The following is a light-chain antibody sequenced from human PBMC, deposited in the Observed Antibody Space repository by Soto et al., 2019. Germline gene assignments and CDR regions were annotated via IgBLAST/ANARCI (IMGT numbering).Light chain of an antibody. Sequence: DIQMTQSPSSLSASVGDRVSITCRASQSIISYLNWYQQKPGKAPKLLIYAASSLQSGVPSRFSGSGYGTDYTLTISSLQPEDFATYHCQQSYSTPVTFGGGTKVDIK. CDR1: QSIISY. J-gene: IGKJ4*01. CDR2: AAS. CDR3: QQSYSTPVT. V-gene: IGKV1-39*01.